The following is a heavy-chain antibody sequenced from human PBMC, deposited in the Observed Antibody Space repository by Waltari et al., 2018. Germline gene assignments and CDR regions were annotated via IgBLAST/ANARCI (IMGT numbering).Heavy chain of an antibody. J-gene: IGHJ4*02. CDR3: ASYDY. CDR2: ISSNGGST. CDR1: GSTFSSYA. V-gene: IGHV3-64*01. Sequence: EVQLVESGGGLVQPGGSLRLPCAASGSTFSSYAMHWVRQAPGKGLENVSDISSNGGSTYYANSVKGRFTISRDNSKNTLYLQMGSLRAEDMAVYYCASYDYWGQGTLVTVSS.